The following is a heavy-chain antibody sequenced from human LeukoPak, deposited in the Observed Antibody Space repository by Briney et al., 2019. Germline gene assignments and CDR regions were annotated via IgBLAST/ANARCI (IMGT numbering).Heavy chain of an antibody. D-gene: IGHD2-15*01. CDR3: AKQLGYCSDGSCYFPY. Sequence: GGSLRLSCAASGFTFSSSDMSWVRQAPGKGLEWVSAISNNGGYTYYADSVQGRFTISRDNSKSTLCLQMNSLRAEDTAVYYCAKQLGYCSDGSCYFPYWGQGTLVTVSS. CDR1: GFTFSSSD. J-gene: IGHJ4*02. CDR2: ISNNGGYT. V-gene: IGHV3-23*01.